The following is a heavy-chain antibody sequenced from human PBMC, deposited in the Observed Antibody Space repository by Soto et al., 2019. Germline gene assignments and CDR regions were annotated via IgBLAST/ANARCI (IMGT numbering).Heavy chain of an antibody. V-gene: IGHV3-33*01. J-gene: IGHJ6*02. D-gene: IGHD3-10*01. Sequence: GSLRLSCAASGFSFSSYGMHWVRQAPGKGLEWVAIIWYDGSNRYYGDSVRGRFTISRDDYKNTLYLQMNSLRAEDTAMFYCARHYLVGSTNKFYYAMDVWGQGTMVTVSS. CDR3: ARHYLVGSTNKFYYAMDV. CDR1: GFSFSSYG. CDR2: IWYDGSNR.